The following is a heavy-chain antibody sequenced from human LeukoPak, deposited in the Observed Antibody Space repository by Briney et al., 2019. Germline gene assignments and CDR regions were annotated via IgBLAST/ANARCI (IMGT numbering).Heavy chain of an antibody. CDR2: IKSKTDGGTT. V-gene: IGHV3-15*01. CDR1: GFPFSNAW. Sequence: GGSLRLSCAVFDSGFPFSNAWMSWVRQAPGKGLEWVGRIKSKTDGGTTDYAAPVKGSFTILRDDSKNTLYLQMNSLKTEDTAVYYCTSHAAFDPWGQGTLVTVSS. CDR3: TSHAAFDP. J-gene: IGHJ5*02.